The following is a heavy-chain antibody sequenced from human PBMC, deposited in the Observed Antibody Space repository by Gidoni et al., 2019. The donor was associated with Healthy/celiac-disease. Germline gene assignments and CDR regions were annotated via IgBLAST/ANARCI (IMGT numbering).Heavy chain of an antibody. CDR3: AREGYSSSSREGYFDY. CDR1: GGPFSSYA. V-gene: IGHV1-69*06. Sequence: QVQLVQSGAEVKKPGSSVKVSCKASGGPFSSYAISWVRQPPGQGLEWMGGIIPIFGTANYAQKFQGRVTITADKSTSTAYMELSSLRSEDTAVYYCAREGYSSSSREGYFDYWGQGTLVTVSS. CDR2: IIPIFGTA. D-gene: IGHD6-6*01. J-gene: IGHJ4*02.